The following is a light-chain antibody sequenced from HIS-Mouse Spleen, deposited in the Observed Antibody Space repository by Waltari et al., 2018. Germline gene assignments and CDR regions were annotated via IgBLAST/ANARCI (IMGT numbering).Light chain of an antibody. CDR2: KDS. CDR3: YSAADNNWV. J-gene: IGLJ3*02. Sequence: SYGLTQPSSVSVSPGQTARITCSGDVLAKKYARWFQQKPGQAPVLVIYKDSERPSGFPERFSGSSSGTTVTLTISGAQVEDEADYYCYSAADNNWVFGGGTKLTVL. V-gene: IGLV3-27*01. CDR1: VLAKKY.